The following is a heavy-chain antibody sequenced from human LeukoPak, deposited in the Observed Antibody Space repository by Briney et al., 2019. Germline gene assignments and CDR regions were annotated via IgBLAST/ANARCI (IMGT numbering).Heavy chain of an antibody. CDR2: IFPGDSDT. Sequence: GESLKISCKVSGRSFTDYWIGWVRQMPGKGLEWMGVIFPGDSDTRYSPSFQGQVTISADKSISTAYLQWSSLKASGTAIYYCDSPTSRGCTSSSCYVDAFDIWGQGTMVTVSS. CDR3: DSPTSRGCTSSSCYVDAFDI. J-gene: IGHJ3*02. V-gene: IGHV5-51*01. CDR1: GRSFTDYW. D-gene: IGHD2-2*01.